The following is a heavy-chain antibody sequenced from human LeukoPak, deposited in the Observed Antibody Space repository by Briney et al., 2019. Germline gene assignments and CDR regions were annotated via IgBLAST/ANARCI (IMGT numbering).Heavy chain of an antibody. Sequence: PSETLSLTCTVSGCSISSYYWSWIRQPPGKGLEWIGYIYYSGGTNYNPSLKSRVTISVDTSKNQFSLKLSSVTAADTAVYYCAREDYYDSSGCYWGAFDIWGQGTMVTVSS. CDR3: AREDYYDSSGCYWGAFDI. V-gene: IGHV4-59*01. J-gene: IGHJ3*02. CDR1: GCSISSYY. D-gene: IGHD3-22*01. CDR2: IYYSGGT.